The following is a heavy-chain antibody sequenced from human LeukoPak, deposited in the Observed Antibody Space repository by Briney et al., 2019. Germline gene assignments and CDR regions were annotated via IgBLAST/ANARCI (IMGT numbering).Heavy chain of an antibody. CDR3: AKDHSSSWYFDPYYYYGMDV. J-gene: IGHJ6*02. V-gene: IGHV3-23*01. CDR2: ISGSGGST. CDR1: GFTFDDYA. D-gene: IGHD6-13*01. Sequence: QTGGSLRLSCAASGFTFDDYAMHWVRQAPGKGLEWVSAISGSGGSTYYADSVKGRFTISRDNSKNTLYLQMNSLRAEDTAVYYCAKDHSSSWYFDPYYYYGMDVWGHGTTVTVSS.